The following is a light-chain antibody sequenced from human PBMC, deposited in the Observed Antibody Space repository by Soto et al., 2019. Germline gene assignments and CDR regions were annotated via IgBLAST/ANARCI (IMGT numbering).Light chain of an antibody. J-gene: IGKJ3*01. CDR1: QSISSY. CDR3: QQYNNWPL. V-gene: IGKV3-11*01. CDR2: DAS. Sequence: LFTQSPDTLSWPPGERATLSCRASQSISSYLAWYQQKPGQAPRLLIYDASSRATGIPARLSGSGSGTDFTLTIRSLEPEDFAVYYCQQYNNWPLFGPGTKVDIK.